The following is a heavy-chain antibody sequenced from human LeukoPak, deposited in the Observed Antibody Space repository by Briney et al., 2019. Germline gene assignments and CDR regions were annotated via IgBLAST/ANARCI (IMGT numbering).Heavy chain of an antibody. CDR1: GGSISSGNYY. V-gene: IGHV4-61*02. CDR2: IYTSGST. Sequence: PSQTLSLTCTVSGGSISSGNYYWSWIRQPAGKGLEWIGRIYTSGSTNYNPSLKSRVTISVDTSKNQFSLKLNSVTAADTAVYYCAGDSPYYHVDYWGQGTLVTVSS. D-gene: IGHD3-22*01. J-gene: IGHJ4*02. CDR3: AGDSPYYHVDY.